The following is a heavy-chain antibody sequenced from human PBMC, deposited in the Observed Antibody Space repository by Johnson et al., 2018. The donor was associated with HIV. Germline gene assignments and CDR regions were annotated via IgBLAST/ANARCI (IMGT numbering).Heavy chain of an antibody. J-gene: IGHJ3*02. V-gene: IGHV3-7*04. CDR3: ARGVKQQLSVVDAFDI. Sequence: VQLVESGGGLVQPGGSLRLSCAASGFTFSSYWMSWVRQAPGKGLEWVANIKQDGSEKYYADSVKGRFPISRDNSKNTLYLQMNSLRAEDTAVYFCARGVKQQLSVVDAFDIWGQGTMVIVSS. CDR1: GFTFSSYW. CDR2: IKQDGSEK. D-gene: IGHD1-1*01.